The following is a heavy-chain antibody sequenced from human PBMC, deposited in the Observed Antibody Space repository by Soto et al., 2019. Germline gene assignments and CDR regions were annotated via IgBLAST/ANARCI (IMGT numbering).Heavy chain of an antibody. CDR3: AWHYYDSSGYIGYFHY. V-gene: IGHV1-3*01. CDR1: GYTFTSYA. CDR2: INAGNGNT. Sequence: QVQLVQSGAEVKKPGASVKVSCKASGYTFTSYAMHWVRQAPGQRLEWMGWINAGNGNTKYSQKFQGRVTITRDTSASTAYMELSSLRSEDTAVYYCAWHYYDSSGYIGYFHYWGQGTLVTVSS. D-gene: IGHD3-22*01. J-gene: IGHJ1*01.